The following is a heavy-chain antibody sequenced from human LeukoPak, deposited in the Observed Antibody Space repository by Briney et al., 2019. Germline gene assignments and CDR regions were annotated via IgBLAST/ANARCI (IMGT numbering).Heavy chain of an antibody. D-gene: IGHD6-19*01. CDR1: GFTFSSYG. CDR3: AKDQEQWLVLYSLDY. CDR2: ISYDGSNK. Sequence: GGSLRLSCAASGFTFSSYGMHWVRQAPGKGLEWVAVISYDGSNKYYADSVKGRFTISRVNSKNTLYLQMNSLRAEDTAVYYCAKDQEQWLVLYSLDYWGQGTLVTVSS. J-gene: IGHJ4*02. V-gene: IGHV3-30*18.